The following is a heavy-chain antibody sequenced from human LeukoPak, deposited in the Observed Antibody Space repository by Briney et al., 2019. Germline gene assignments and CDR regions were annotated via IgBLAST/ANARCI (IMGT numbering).Heavy chain of an antibody. Sequence: SETLSLTCSVSGFSISTYTYYWAWIRQPPGKGLASVGSVDYGGDTYSESSLNNRVTISRDTSKNQFSMTVKFVTAADTAVYFCARLRAAAQTDYFDYWGQGIVVTVSS. D-gene: IGHD6-25*01. V-gene: IGHV4-39*01. J-gene: IGHJ4*02. CDR2: VDYGGDT. CDR1: GFSISTYTYY. CDR3: ARLRAAAQTDYFDY.